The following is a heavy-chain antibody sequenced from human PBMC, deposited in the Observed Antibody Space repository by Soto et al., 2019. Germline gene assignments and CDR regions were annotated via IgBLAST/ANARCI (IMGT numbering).Heavy chain of an antibody. J-gene: IGHJ4*02. CDR3: AKEGTTVTTNIDY. CDR2: ISGSGDST. Sequence: DVQLLESGGGLVQPGGSLRLSCVASGFTFNNYAMIWVRQAPGKGLEWVSVISGSGDSTYYADSVKGRFTISRDNSMNTLYLQMNSLRAEDTAVYYCAKEGTTVTTNIDYWGQGTLVTVSS. D-gene: IGHD4-17*01. CDR1: GFTFNNYA. V-gene: IGHV3-23*01.